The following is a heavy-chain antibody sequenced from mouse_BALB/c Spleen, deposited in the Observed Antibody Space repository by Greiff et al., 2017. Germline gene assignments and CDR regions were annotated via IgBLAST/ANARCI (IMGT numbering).Heavy chain of an antibody. CDR3: ARKGGGYVPLYY. V-gene: IGHV1-80*01. CDR1: GYAFSSYW. CDR2: IYPGDGDT. J-gene: IGHJ2*01. Sequence: QVQLQQSGAELVRPGSSVKISCKASGYAFSSYWMNWVKQRPGQGLEWIGQIYPGDGDTNYNGKFKGKATLTADKSSSTAYMQLSSLTSEDSAVYFCARKGGGYVPLYYWGQGTTLTVSS. D-gene: IGHD1-2*01.